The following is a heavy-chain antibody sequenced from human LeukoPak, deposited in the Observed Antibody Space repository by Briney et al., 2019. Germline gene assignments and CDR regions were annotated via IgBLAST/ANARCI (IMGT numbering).Heavy chain of an antibody. CDR3: ARDPPPGRNYFDY. CDR2: IYSGGST. Sequence: GGSLRLSCAASGFTVSSNYMSWVRQAPGKGLEWVSVIYSGGSTYYADSVKGRFTISRDNSKNTLYLQMNSLRAEDTAVYYCARDPPPGRNYFDYWGQGTLVTVSS. CDR1: GFTVSSNY. J-gene: IGHJ4*02. V-gene: IGHV3-53*01.